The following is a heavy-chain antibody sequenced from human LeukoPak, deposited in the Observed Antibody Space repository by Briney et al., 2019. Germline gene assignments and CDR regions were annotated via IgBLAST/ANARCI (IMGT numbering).Heavy chain of an antibody. CDR1: GFTFDDYA. J-gene: IGHJ4*02. V-gene: IGHV3-9*01. CDR2: ISWNSGSI. D-gene: IGHD5-12*01. CDR3: AKDREYSGYDSGDLDY. Sequence: GGSLRLSCAASGFTFDDYAMHWVRQAPGKGLEWVSGISWNSGSIGYADSVKGRFTISRDNAKNSLYLQMNSLRAEDTALYYCAKDREYSGYDSGDLDYWGQGTLVTVSS.